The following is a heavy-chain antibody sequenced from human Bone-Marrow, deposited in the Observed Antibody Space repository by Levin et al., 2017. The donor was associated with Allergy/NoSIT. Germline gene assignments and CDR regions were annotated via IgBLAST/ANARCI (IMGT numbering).Heavy chain of an antibody. CDR1: GFTFSNAW. V-gene: IGHV3-15*01. CDR3: TTVEGGYDYIWGSYRYTNAFDI. Sequence: GGSLRLSCAASGFTFSNAWMSWVRQAPGKGLEWVGRIKSKTDGGTTDYAAPVKGRFTISRDDSKNTLYLQMNRLKTEDTAVYYCTTVEGGYDYIWGSYRYTNAFDIWGQGTMVTVSS. CDR2: IKSKTDGGTT. D-gene: IGHD3-16*02. J-gene: IGHJ3*02.